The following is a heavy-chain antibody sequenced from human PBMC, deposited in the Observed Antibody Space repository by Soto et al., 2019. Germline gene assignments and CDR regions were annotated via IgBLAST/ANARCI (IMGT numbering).Heavy chain of an antibody. J-gene: IGHJ6*02. CDR2: IIPIFGTA. CDR1: GGTFSSYA. D-gene: IGHD6-19*01. CDR3: ASRVAGVAGNYYYYYCMVV. V-gene: IGHV1-69*13. Sequence: GASVKVSCKASGGTFSSYAISWVRQAPGQGVEWMGGIIPIFGTANYAQKFQGRVTITADESTSTAYMELSSLRSEDTAVYYCASRVAGVAGNYYYYYCMVVWGQGTTVT.